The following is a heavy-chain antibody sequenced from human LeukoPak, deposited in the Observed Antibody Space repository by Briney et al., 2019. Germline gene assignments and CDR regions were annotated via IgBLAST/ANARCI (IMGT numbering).Heavy chain of an antibody. CDR3: ARAQSSWYYYNILGWFDP. CDR2: IKQDGSEK. Sequence: PGGSLRLSCAASGFTLSSSWMMSWVRQAPGKGLEWVANIKQDGSEKLYVGSVKGRFTISRDNAKNSLHLQMNSLRDEDTAVYYCARAQSSWYYYNILGWFDPWGQGTLVTVSS. V-gene: IGHV3-7*01. D-gene: IGHD6-13*01. CDR1: GFTLSSSW. J-gene: IGHJ5*02.